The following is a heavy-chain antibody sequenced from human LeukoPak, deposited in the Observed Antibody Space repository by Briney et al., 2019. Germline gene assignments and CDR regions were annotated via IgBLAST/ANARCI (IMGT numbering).Heavy chain of an antibody. CDR1: GFTFTSHS. Sequence: KSGVSLRLSHAASGFTFTSHSMDSVRQAPGKGLEWVSSISSSSSYIYYADSVKGRFTISRDNAKNSLYLQMNSLRAEDTAVYYCARYLREDTVMPAEYYFDYCGQGTLVTVSS. D-gene: IGHD5-18*01. V-gene: IGHV3-21*01. J-gene: IGHJ4*02. CDR3: ARYLREDTVMPAEYYFDY. CDR2: ISSSSSYI.